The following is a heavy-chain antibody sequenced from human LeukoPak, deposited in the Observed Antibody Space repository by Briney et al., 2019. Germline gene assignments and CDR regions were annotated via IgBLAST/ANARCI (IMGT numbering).Heavy chain of an antibody. V-gene: IGHV4-59*01. J-gene: IGHJ5*02. D-gene: IGHD1-26*01. CDR3: ARETIIVGRAEFGP. CDR1: GGSISSYY. Sequence: SEALSLTCTVSGGSISSYYWSWIRQPPGKGLEWIGYIYYSGITNYNPSLKSRVTISVDTSKNQFSLKLSSVTAADTAVYYCARETIIVGRAEFGPWGQGTLVTVSS. CDR2: IYYSGIT.